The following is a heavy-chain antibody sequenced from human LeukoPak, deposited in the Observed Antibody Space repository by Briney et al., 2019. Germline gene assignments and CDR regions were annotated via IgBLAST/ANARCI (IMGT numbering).Heavy chain of an antibody. D-gene: IGHD4-11*01. CDR3: ASTVTTSDDAFDI. CDR1: GGSFSGYY. J-gene: IGHJ3*02. Sequence: SETLSLTCAVYGGSFSGYYWSWIRQPPGKGLEWIGEINHSGSTNYNPSLKSRVTISVDTSKNQFSLKLSSVTAADTAVYYCASTVTTSDDAFDIWGQGTMVTVSS. CDR2: INHSGST. V-gene: IGHV4-34*01.